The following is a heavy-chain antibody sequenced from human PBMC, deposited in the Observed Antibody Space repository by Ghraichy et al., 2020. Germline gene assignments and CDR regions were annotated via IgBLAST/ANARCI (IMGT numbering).Heavy chain of an antibody. CDR1: GGTFSTSA. J-gene: IGHJ2*01. V-gene: IGHV1-69*13. CDR2: IIPIFGTA. CDR3: ARVSAYYYDSSGYFNGLRYFDL. D-gene: IGHD3-22*01. Sequence: SVKVSCKASGGTFSTSAISWVLQAPGQGLEWMGGIIPIFGTANYAQKFQGRVTITADESTSTAYMELSSLRSEDTAVYYCARVSAYYYDSSGYFNGLRYFDLWGRGTLVTVSA.